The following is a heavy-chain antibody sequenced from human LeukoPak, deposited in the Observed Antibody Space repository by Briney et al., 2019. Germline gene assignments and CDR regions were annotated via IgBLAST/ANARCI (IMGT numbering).Heavy chain of an antibody. Sequence: GASVKVSCKASGYTFTSYGISWVRQAPGQGLEWMGWISAYNGNTNYAQKLQGRVTTTTDTSTSTAYMELRSLRSDDTAVYYCARDASFWSGYLYYFDYWGQGTLVTVSS. J-gene: IGHJ4*02. V-gene: IGHV1-18*01. CDR3: ARDASFWSGYLYYFDY. D-gene: IGHD3-3*01. CDR1: GYTFTSYG. CDR2: ISAYNGNT.